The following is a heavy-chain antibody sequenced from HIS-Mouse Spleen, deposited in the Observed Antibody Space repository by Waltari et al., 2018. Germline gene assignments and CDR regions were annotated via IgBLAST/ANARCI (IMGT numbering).Heavy chain of an antibody. CDR2: IIPIFGTA. V-gene: IGHV1-69*01. CDR3: ARPEGYYYDSSGYLYTGAFDI. D-gene: IGHD3-22*01. Sequence: QVQLVQSGAEVKKPGSSVKVSCKASGGTFSSYAISWLRQAPGQGLEWMGGIIPIFGTANYAQKFQGRVTITADESTSTAYMELSSLRFEDTAVYYCARPEGYYYDSSGYLYTGAFDIWGQGTMVTVSS. J-gene: IGHJ3*02. CDR1: GGTFSSYA.